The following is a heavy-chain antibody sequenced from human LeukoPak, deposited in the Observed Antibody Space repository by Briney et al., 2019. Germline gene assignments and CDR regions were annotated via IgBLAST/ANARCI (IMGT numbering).Heavy chain of an antibody. CDR1: GGSVSSGSYY. D-gene: IGHD4-11*01. CDR3: ARDTVTAAEGYYYYGMDV. V-gene: IGHV4-61*01. CDR2: IYYSGST. Sequence: SETLSLTCTVSGGSVSSGSYYWSWIRQPPGKGLEWIGYIYYSGSTNYNPSLKSRVTISVDTSKNQFSLKLSSVTAADTAVYHCARDTVTAAEGYYYYGMDVWGKGTTVTVSS. J-gene: IGHJ6*04.